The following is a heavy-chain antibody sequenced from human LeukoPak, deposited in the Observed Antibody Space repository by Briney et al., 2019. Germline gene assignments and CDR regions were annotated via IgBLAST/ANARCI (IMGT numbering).Heavy chain of an antibody. Sequence: SETLSLTCTVSGGSISSYYWSWIRQPPGKGLEWIGEINHSGSTNYNPSLKSRVTISVDTSKNQFSLKLSSVTAADTAVYYCARLVDSSGYSLQNWGQGTLVTVSS. CDR1: GGSISSYY. D-gene: IGHD3-22*01. V-gene: IGHV4-34*01. J-gene: IGHJ1*01. CDR2: INHSGST. CDR3: ARLVDSSGYSLQN.